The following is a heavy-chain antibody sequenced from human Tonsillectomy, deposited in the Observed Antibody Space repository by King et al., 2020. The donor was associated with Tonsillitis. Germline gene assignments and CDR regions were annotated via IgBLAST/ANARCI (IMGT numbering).Heavy chain of an antibody. V-gene: IGHV4-59*01. CDR3: ARAASSYYYYYMDV. J-gene: IGHJ6*03. D-gene: IGHD2-2*01. CDR1: GGSISDYY. CDR2: IYYSGST. Sequence: QLQESGPGLVKPSETLSLMCTVSGGSISDYYWSWIRQPPGKGLEWIGYIYYSGSTNYNPSLKSRATISVETSKKHFSLKLRSVTAADTAVYYCARAASSYYYYYMDVWGKGTTVTVSS.